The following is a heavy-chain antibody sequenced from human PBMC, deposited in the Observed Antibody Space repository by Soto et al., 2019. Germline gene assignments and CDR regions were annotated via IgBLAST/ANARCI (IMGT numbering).Heavy chain of an antibody. CDR1: GDSVSRGSHH. V-gene: IGHV4-61*03. CDR3: ACDLVAIGGRVYAFDL. CDR2: IYFTGRT. Sequence: QVQLQESGPGLVRPSETLSLTCTVAGDSVSRGSHHWNWIRQAPGKGLEWIGSIYFTGRTNHNPSAKRRVTIAVDTSKDPPSLNLTSLTAADTAVYYCACDLVAIGGRVYAFDLWGQGTMVTVSS. J-gene: IGHJ3*01. D-gene: IGHD2-21*01.